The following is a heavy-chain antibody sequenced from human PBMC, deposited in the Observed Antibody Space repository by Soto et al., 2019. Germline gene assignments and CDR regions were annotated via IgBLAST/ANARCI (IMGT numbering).Heavy chain of an antibody. V-gene: IGHV1-69*12. Sequence: QVQLVQSGAEVKKPGSSVKVSCKASGGTLSNDGISWVRQAPEQGREWMGGIIPVFGTPNYAQKFQGRVTITADESTTTVYMEVSSLTSEDTAVYYCGRGDATKIVVTTYYGMYVWGQGTTVTVSS. D-gene: IGHD3-22*01. CDR1: GGTLSNDG. CDR2: IIPVFGTP. J-gene: IGHJ6*02. CDR3: GRGDATKIVVTTYYGMYV.